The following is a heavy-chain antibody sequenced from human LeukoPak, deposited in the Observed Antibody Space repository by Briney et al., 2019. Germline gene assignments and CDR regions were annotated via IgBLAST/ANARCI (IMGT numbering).Heavy chain of an antibody. CDR1: GFRFSDYS. CDR3: VFLPVVPAAIFALFDY. CDR2: IGISSGNT. D-gene: IGHD2-2*01. Sequence: GGSLRLSCAASGFRFSDYSMNWVRQAPGKGLEWISYIGISSGNTNYADSVKGRFTISGDKAKNSLYLQMNSLRAEDTAVYYCVFLPVVPAAIFALFDYWGQGTLVTVSS. V-gene: IGHV3-48*01. J-gene: IGHJ4*02.